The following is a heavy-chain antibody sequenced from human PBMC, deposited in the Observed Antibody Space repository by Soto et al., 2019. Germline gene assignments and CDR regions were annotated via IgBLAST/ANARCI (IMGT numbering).Heavy chain of an antibody. CDR2: INAGNGNT. D-gene: IGHD6-19*01. Sequence: QVQLVQSGAEVKKPGASVKVPCKASGYTFTSYAIHWVRQAPGQRLEWMGWINAGNGNTKYSQKFQDRVTITRDTSASTAYMELSSLRSEDTAVYYCARDLGGWPDYWGQGTLVTVSS. V-gene: IGHV1-3*01. J-gene: IGHJ4*02. CDR1: GYTFTSYA. CDR3: ARDLGGWPDY.